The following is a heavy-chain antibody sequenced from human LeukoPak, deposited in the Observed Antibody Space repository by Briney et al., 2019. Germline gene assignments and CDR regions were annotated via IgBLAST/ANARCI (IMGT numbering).Heavy chain of an antibody. Sequence: PSETLSLTCTVSGGSISSSSYYWGWIRQPPGKGLEWIGSIYYSGSTYYNPSLKSRVTISVDTSKNQFSLKLSSVTAADTAVYYCARPVAGTVTGYFDLWGRGTLVTVSS. CDR2: IYYSGST. V-gene: IGHV4-39*07. J-gene: IGHJ2*01. CDR1: GGSISSSSYY. CDR3: ARPVAGTVTGYFDL. D-gene: IGHD4-17*01.